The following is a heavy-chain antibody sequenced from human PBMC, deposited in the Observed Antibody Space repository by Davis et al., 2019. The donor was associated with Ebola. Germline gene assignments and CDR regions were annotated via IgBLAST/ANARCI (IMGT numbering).Heavy chain of an antibody. D-gene: IGHD4-17*01. J-gene: IGHJ6*02. Sequence: GSLRLSCTVSGGSISSYYWTWIRQPPGEGLEWLGEISHRGSTKYNPSLKSRGVISIDTSKNQFSLKLSSVTAADTAVYYCARWTTVTIYYYGMDVWGQGTTVTVSS. CDR2: ISHRGST. CDR1: GGSISSYY. CDR3: ARWTTVTIYYYGMDV. V-gene: IGHV4-34*01.